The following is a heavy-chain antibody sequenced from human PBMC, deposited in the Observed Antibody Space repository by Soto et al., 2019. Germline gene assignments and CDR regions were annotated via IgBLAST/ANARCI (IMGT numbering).Heavy chain of an antibody. J-gene: IGHJ1*01. CDR1: GFTFSSYA. V-gene: IGHV3-64D*06. CDR3: VKEGPYINSWSTAGYCQN. D-gene: IGHD2-21*02. CDR2: ISSNGGST. Sequence: PGGSLRLSCSGSGFTFSSYAMHWVRQAPGKGLEYASAISSNGGSTYYADSVKGRFTISRDNSKKTLYLQMTSLRVEDTAVYYCVKEGPYINSWSTAGYCQNWGQGTLVTVSS.